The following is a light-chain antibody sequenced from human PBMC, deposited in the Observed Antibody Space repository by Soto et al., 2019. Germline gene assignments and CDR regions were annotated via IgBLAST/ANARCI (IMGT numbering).Light chain of an antibody. CDR3: QQYNSYSPAT. CDR1: RSLSNW. CDR2: EAS. V-gene: IGKV1-5*03. J-gene: IGKJ1*01. Sequence: DIQMTQSPSTLSASVGDRVTITCRASRSLSNWLSWYQQKPAKDPKLLLFEASSLESGVTSRCCGSSSGTEFFITIISLQHDDVSTYYCQQYNSYSPATFGQGTKVEIK.